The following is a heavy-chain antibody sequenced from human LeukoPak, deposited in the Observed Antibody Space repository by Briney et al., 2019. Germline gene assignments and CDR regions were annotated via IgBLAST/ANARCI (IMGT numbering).Heavy chain of an antibody. D-gene: IGHD5-12*01. V-gene: IGHV3-64*04. CDR1: GFPFSSYA. CDR2: ISDSGGST. Sequence: PGGSLRLSCSASGFPFSSYAMHWVRQAPGKGLEYVSAISDSGGSTYYADSVKGRFTISRDNSKNTLYPQMNSLRAEDTAVYYCARDLGGYGGYFQDWGQGTLVTVSS. J-gene: IGHJ1*01. CDR3: ARDLGGYGGYFQD.